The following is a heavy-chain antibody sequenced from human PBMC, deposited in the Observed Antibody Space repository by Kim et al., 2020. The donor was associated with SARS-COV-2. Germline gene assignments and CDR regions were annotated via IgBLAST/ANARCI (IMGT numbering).Heavy chain of an antibody. CDR3: AKDHPSHGWPTFGD. V-gene: IGHV3-23*01. D-gene: IGHD6-19*01. Sequence: GGSLRLSCAASGFAVYRFAMNWVRQAPGKGLEWISAITNNNGKTYYQDSVKGRFTISRDESKNIVYLHMSSLRVEDTAVYYCAKDHPSHGWPTFGDWGQGILVAVSS. J-gene: IGHJ4*02. CDR2: ITNNNGKT. CDR1: GFAVYRFA.